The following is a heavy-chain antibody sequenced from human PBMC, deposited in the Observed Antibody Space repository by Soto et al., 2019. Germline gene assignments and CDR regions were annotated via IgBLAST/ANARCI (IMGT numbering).Heavy chain of an antibody. CDR1: GYVFSSSW. Sequence: PGESLKISCQAAGYVFSSSWIAWVRHSPGKGLEWMGIIDPNDSQTIYSPSFQGQVTISADKSIDTAYLQWSSLKTSDTAMYYCARHAGNSWKGDYFDYWGQGALVTVSS. V-gene: IGHV5-51*01. CDR2: IDPNDSQT. D-gene: IGHD6-13*01. J-gene: IGHJ4*02. CDR3: ARHAGNSWKGDYFDY.